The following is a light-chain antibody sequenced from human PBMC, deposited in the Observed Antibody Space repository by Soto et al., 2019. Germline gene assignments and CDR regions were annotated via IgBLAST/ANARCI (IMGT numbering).Light chain of an antibody. J-gene: IGLJ1*01. Sequence: QSALPQPPSASGSPGQAVTISCTGTSSDVGGYNYVSWYQQHPGKAPKLIIHKVTNRPSGVPDRFSASKSGNTASLTVSGLQADDEADYYSSLYAGINNYVFGTGTKLPVL. CDR2: KVT. CDR3: SLYAGINNYV. V-gene: IGLV2-8*01. CDR1: SSDVGGYNY.